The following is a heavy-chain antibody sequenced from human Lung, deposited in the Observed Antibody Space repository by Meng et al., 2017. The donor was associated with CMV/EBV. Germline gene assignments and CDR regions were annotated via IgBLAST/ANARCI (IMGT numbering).Heavy chain of an antibody. CDR3: ARDPYATGWAG. Sequence: QMQRQGAGPGLGKPSGTLSLTCAVSGGSISISTWWSWVRQPPGKGLEWIGEIYHSGGTNYNPSLRGRVTISLDKSKNQFSLTLRSVTAADTAVYYCARDPYATGWAGWGQGTLVTVSS. J-gene: IGHJ4*02. CDR1: GGSISISTW. CDR2: IYHSGGT. D-gene: IGHD6-19*01. V-gene: IGHV4-4*02.